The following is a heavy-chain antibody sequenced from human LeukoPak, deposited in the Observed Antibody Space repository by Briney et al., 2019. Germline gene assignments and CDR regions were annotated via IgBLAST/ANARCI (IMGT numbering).Heavy chain of an antibody. Sequence: KSSETLSLTCTVSGGSISGFYWSWIRQPPGKGLEWIGYIYYSGTTNYNPSLKSRVTLSVDTSKNQFSLKLSSVTAADTAVYYCARVVRGGGSSQYFQHWGQGTLVTVSS. CDR1: GGSISGFY. J-gene: IGHJ1*01. CDR2: IYYSGTT. D-gene: IGHD2-15*01. CDR3: ARVVRGGGSSQYFQH. V-gene: IGHV4-59*01.